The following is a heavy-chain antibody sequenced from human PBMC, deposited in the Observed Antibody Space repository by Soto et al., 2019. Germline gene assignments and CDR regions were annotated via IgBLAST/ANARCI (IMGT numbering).Heavy chain of an antibody. D-gene: IGHD6-13*01. CDR3: ATAYSSSWYWFGR. CDR2: IHYSGSA. V-gene: IGHV4-30-4*01. CDR1: GSSISSSDYY. J-gene: IGHJ5*02. Sequence: SETMSLPGTVSGSSISSSDYYWSWIRQPPGKGLEWFGNIHYSGSASYSPSLESRVSISVDTSKNQFSLKLSSVTASDTAVYDCATAYSSSWYWFGRWGQGTLVTVSS.